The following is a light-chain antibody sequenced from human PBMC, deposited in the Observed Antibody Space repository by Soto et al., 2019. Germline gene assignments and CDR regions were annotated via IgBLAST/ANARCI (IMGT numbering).Light chain of an antibody. J-gene: IGKJ4*01. Sequence: EIGMTQSPATLSVSPGERATLPCRASQSVSTSSLAWYQQKGGQAPRLLIHGASSRATGIPDRFSGSGSGTDFTLTISRLEPEDFAVYYCQQYGSSPLTFGGGTKVDIK. CDR2: GAS. CDR1: QSVSTSS. V-gene: IGKV3-20*01. CDR3: QQYGSSPLT.